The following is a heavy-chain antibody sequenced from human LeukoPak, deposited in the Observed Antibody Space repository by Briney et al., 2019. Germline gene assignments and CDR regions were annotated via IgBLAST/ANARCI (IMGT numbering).Heavy chain of an antibody. CDR3: ARDTCSGGSCYSIGNWFDP. V-gene: IGHV1-69*04. CDR1: GGTFISYA. D-gene: IGHD2-15*01. CDR2: IIPILGIA. J-gene: IGHJ5*02. Sequence: ASVNVSFKASGGTFISYAISWVRQAPGQGLEWMGRIIPILGIANYAQKFQGRVTITADKSTSTAYMELSSLRSEDTAVYYCARDTCSGGSCYSIGNWFDPWGQGTLVTVSS.